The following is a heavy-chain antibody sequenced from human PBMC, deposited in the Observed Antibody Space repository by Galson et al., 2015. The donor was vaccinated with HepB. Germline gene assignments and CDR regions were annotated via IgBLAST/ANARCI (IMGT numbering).Heavy chain of an antibody. V-gene: IGHV4-4*01. CDR3: AREGPTPVPTAIDY. J-gene: IGHJ4*02. D-gene: IGHD2-21*02. Sequence: ETLSLTCVVSGGSISSNNWWTWVRQSPGKGLEWIGEVYHVGSTNYNPTLTSRVSISVDKSKNQFSLSLTSVTAADTAVYFCAREGPTPVPTAIDYWGQGMLVTVSS. CDR2: VYHVGST. CDR1: GGSISSNNW.